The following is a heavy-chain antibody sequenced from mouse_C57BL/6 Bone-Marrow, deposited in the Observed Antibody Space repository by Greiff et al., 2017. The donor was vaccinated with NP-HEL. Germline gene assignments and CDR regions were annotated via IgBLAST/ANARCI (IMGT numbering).Heavy chain of an antibody. J-gene: IGHJ4*01. CDR2: ISNGGGST. CDR3: ARPQDYAMDY. Sequence: EVKLVESGGGLVQPGGSLKLSCAASGFTFSDYYMYWVRQTPETRLEWVAYISNGGGSTYYPYTVKGRFTISRDNAKNTLYLQMSRLKSEDTAMYYCARPQDYAMDYWGQGTSVTVSS. CDR1: GFTFSDYY. V-gene: IGHV5-12*01.